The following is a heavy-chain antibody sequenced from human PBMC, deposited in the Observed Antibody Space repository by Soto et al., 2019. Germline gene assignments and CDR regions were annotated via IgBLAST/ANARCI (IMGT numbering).Heavy chain of an antibody. D-gene: IGHD1-1*01. CDR2: INTDNGKT. J-gene: IGHJ4*02. CDR3: VRFSGIPV. V-gene: IGHV1-3*04. CDR1: GYTFTYYA. Sequence: QVQLVQSGPEVKKPGASVKVSCKTSGYTFTYYALHWVRQAPGQGLEWMGWINTDNGKTKYSQNFQGRLTITRDTSATTLYMELSSLRSEDTTVYYCVRFSGIPVWGQGTLVTVSS.